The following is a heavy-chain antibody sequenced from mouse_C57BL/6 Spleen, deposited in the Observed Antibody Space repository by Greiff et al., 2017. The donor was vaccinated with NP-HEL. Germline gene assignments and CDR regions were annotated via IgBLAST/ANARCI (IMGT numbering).Heavy chain of an antibody. V-gene: IGHV14-2*01. CDR3: ARSYDGYPAAWFAY. D-gene: IGHD2-3*01. CDR2: IDPEDGGT. J-gene: IGHJ3*01. CDR1: GFNIKDYY. Sequence: EVKLQESGAELVKPGASVKLSCTASGFNIKDYYMTWVKQRTEQGLEWIGRIDPEDGGTKYAPKFQGKATITADTSSNTAYLQLSSLTSEDTAVYYCARSYDGYPAAWFAYWGQGTLVTVSA.